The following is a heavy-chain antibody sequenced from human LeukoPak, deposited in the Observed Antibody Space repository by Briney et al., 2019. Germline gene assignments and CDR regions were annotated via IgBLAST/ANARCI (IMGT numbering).Heavy chain of an antibody. Sequence: GESLKISCKGSGYSFTSYWIGWVRQVPGKGLEWMGIIYPGDSDTRYSPSFQGQVTISADKSISTAYLQWSSLKASDTAMYYCARLLSIAAAGSSGWYFDYWGQGTLVTVSS. D-gene: IGHD6-13*01. CDR3: ARLLSIAAAGSSGWYFDY. CDR2: IYPGDSDT. V-gene: IGHV5-51*01. J-gene: IGHJ4*02. CDR1: GYSFTSYW.